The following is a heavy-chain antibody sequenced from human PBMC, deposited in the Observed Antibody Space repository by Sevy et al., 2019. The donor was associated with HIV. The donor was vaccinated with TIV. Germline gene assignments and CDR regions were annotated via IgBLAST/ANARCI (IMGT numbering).Heavy chain of an antibody. CDR3: AGDMLGYCSGTGCYAEGYFDY. J-gene: IGHJ4*02. Sequence: SETLSLTCTVSGGSISSYYWSWIRQPPGKGLEWIGYIYYSGSTNYNPSLKSRVTISVDTSKNQFSLKLSSVTAADTVVYECAGDMLGYCSGTGCYAEGYFDYWGQGTLVTVSS. V-gene: IGHV4-59*01. CDR1: GGSISSYY. D-gene: IGHD2-2*01. CDR2: IYYSGST.